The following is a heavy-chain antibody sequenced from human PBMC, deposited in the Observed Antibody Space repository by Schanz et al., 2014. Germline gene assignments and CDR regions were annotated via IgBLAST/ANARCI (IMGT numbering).Heavy chain of an antibody. Sequence: QVQLVQSGGEMKKPGASVKVSCKASGYTFTDYGLSWVRQAPGQGLEWLGWIRPDNGNTNYAQKVQGRVTMTTDTSTGTAYMELRSLRSDDTAVYYCARDRRRYCSTASCLHDNWFDPWGQGTLVIVSS. CDR1: GYTFTDYG. CDR3: ARDRRRYCSTASCLHDNWFDP. V-gene: IGHV1-18*01. J-gene: IGHJ5*02. D-gene: IGHD2-2*01. CDR2: IRPDNGNT.